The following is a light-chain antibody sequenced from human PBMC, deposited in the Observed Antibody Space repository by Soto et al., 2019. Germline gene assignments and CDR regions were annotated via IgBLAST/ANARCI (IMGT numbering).Light chain of an antibody. CDR3: SSLTSSNTWV. CDR2: QVN. J-gene: IGLJ3*02. V-gene: IGLV2-14*01. Sequence: LTQPASVSGSPGQSITISCTGTNSDVGGYDYVSWYQHYPGKAPKLLIYQVNNRPSGVSSRFSGSKSGNTASLTFSGLQAEDEADYYCSSLTSSNTWVFGGGTKLTVL. CDR1: NSDVGGYDY.